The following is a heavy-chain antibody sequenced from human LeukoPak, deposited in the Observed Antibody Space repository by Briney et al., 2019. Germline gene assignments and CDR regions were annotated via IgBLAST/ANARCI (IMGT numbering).Heavy chain of an antibody. CDR3: ARESDRITMVRGVTRYDY. CDR2: ISGSGDTT. V-gene: IGHV3-23*01. CDR1: GFTFSSYA. J-gene: IGHJ4*02. D-gene: IGHD3-10*01. Sequence: GGSLRLSCAASGFTFSSYAMSWVRQAPGKGLEWVSTISGSGDTTYYADSVKGRFTISRDNSKNTLYLQMSSLRAEDTAVYYCARESDRITMVRGVTRYDYWGQGTLVTVSS.